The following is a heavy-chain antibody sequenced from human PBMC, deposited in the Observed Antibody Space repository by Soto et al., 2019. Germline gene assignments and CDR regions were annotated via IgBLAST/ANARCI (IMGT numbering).Heavy chain of an antibody. CDR3: AGGRSGWYSESLFDY. J-gene: IGHJ4*02. V-gene: IGHV1-18*04. D-gene: IGHD6-19*01. CDR2: ISAYNGNT. Sequence: ASVKVSCKASGYTFTSYGISWVRQAPGQGLEWMGWISAYNGNTNYAQKLQGRVTMTTDTSTSTAYMELRSLRSDDTAVYYCAGGRSGWYSESLFDYWGQGTLVTVSP. CDR1: GYTFTSYG.